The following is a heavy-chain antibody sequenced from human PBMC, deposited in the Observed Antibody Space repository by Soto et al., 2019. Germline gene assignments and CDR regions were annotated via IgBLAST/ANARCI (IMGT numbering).Heavy chain of an antibody. CDR3: ARDKDYDSSGPGAFDI. Sequence: GSLRLSCAASGFTFSDYYMSWIRQAPGKGLEWVSYISSSGSTRYYADFVKGRFTISRDNAKNSLYLQMNSLRADDTAVYYCARDKDYDSSGPGAFDIWGQGTMVTVSS. V-gene: IGHV3-11*01. J-gene: IGHJ3*02. CDR2: ISSSGSTR. CDR1: GFTFSDYY. D-gene: IGHD3-22*01.